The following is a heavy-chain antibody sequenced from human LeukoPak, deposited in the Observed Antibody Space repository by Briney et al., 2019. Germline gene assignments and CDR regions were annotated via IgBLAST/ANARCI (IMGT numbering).Heavy chain of an antibody. D-gene: IGHD6-13*01. V-gene: IGHV3-23*01. CDR2: ISGSGGST. J-gene: IGHJ4*02. Sequence: GGSLRLSCAASGFTFSSYVMSWVRQAPGKGLEWVSAISGSGGSTYYADSVKGRFTISRDNSKNTLYLQMNSLRAEDTAVYYCAKDDSLVEQQHDYWGQGTLVTVSS. CDR1: GFTFSSYV. CDR3: AKDDSLVEQQHDY.